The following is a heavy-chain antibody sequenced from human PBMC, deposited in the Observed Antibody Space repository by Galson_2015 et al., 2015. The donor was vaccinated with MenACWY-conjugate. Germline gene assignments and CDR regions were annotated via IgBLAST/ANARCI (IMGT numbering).Heavy chain of an antibody. Sequence: SLRLSCAGSGFAFSGYAMTWVRQAPGKGLKWVSTINVSGGSTHYADFVRGRVTISRDNSRNTVYLQVNSLRVDDTAVYYCARHMGPSANSYWYGVDYWGRGTLVTVSS. D-gene: IGHD3-10*01. J-gene: IGHJ4*02. CDR3: ARHMGPSANSYWYGVDY. CDR1: GFAFSGYA. V-gene: IGHV3-23*01. CDR2: INVSGGST.